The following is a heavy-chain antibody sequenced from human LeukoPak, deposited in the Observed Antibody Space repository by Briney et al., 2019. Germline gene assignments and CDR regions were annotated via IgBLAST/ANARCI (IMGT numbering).Heavy chain of an antibody. CDR2: IYPGDSDT. J-gene: IGHJ4*02. V-gene: IGHV5-51*01. D-gene: IGHD3-22*01. CDR3: ARHEAYYYDSRGYYLWDY. CDR1: GYSFTSYW. Sequence: GESLKISCKGSGYSFTSYWIGWVRQMPGKGLEWMGIIYPGDSDTRYSPSFQGQVTISADKSISTAYLQWSSLKASDTAMYYCARHEAYYYDSRGYYLWDYWGQGTLVTVSS.